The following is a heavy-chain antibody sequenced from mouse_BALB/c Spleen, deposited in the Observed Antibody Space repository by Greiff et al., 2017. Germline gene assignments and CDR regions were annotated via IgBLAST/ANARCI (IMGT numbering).Heavy chain of an antibody. V-gene: IGHV1-4*01. D-gene: IGHD2-1*01. Sequence: QVQLQQSGAELARPGASVKMSCKASGYTFTSYTMHWVKQRPGQGLEWIGYINPSSGYTNYNQKFKDKATLTADKSSSTAYMQLSSLTSEDSAVYYCARGGNYGEYFDVWGAGTTVTVSS. CDR1: GYTFTSYT. CDR2: INPSSGYT. CDR3: ARGGNYGEYFDV. J-gene: IGHJ1*01.